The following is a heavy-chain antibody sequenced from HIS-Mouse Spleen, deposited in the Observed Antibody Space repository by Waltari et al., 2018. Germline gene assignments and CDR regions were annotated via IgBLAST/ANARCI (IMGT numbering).Heavy chain of an antibody. Sequence: QVQLVESGGAVVAPGRSLRLSVSASGFTVSSYARPCARQFPGKGLEWVAVISYDGSNKYYEDSVKGRFTISRDNSKNTLYLQMNSLRAEATAVYYCAREGVAVAGYYFDYWGQGTLVTVSS. J-gene: IGHJ4*02. D-gene: IGHD6-19*01. CDR1: GFTVSSYA. V-gene: IGHV3-30*04. CDR3: AREGVAVAGYYFDY. CDR2: ISYDGSNK.